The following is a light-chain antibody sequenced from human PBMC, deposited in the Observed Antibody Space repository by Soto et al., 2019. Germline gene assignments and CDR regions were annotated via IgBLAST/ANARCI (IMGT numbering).Light chain of an antibody. CDR2: LNSDGSH. V-gene: IGLV4-69*01. Sequence: QLVLTQSPSASASLGASVKLTCTLSSGLSNYAIAWHQQQPEKGPRYLMKLNSDGSHSKGDGIPDRFSGSSSGAERYLTISRLQSEDEADYYCQTWGTGPWVFGGGTKVTVL. J-gene: IGLJ3*02. CDR1: SGLSNYA. CDR3: QTWGTGPWV.